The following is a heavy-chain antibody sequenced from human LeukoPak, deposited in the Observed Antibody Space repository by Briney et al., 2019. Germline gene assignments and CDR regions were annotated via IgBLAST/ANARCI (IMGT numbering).Heavy chain of an antibody. V-gene: IGHV3-23*01. Sequence: PGGSLRLSCAASGFTFKNNAMTWVRQAPGKGLEWASAINGGGDDTEYADSVKGRFTISRANSKNTLYLQMNSLRPEDTAVYYCARCTASCYANAFDVWGQGTLLTVSS. J-gene: IGHJ3*01. D-gene: IGHD2-2*01. CDR2: INGGGDDT. CDR3: ARCTASCYANAFDV. CDR1: GFTFKNNA.